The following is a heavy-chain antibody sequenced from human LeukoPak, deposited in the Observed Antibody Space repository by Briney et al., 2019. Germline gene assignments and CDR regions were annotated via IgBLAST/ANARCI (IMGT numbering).Heavy chain of an antibody. CDR1: GGSISSSSYY. V-gene: IGHV4-39*07. CDR2: IYYSGST. CDR3: AGASGSYYKVVFDY. D-gene: IGHD3-10*01. Sequence: TSETLSLTCTVSGGSISSSSYYWGWIRQPPGKGLEWIGSIYYSGSTYYNASLKSRVTISVDTSKNQVSLMLSSVTPADTALYCWAGASGSYYKVVFDYWGQVALVTVAS. J-gene: IGHJ4*02.